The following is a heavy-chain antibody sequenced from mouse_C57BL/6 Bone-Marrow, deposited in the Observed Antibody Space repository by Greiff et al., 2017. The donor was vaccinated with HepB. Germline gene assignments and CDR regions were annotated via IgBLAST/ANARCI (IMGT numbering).Heavy chain of an antibody. D-gene: IGHD2-2*01. CDR1: GYTFTDYY. V-gene: IGHV1-19*01. J-gene: IGHJ2*01. CDR3: ARWLPLFDY. CDR2: INPYNGGT. Sequence: EVQLQQSGPVLVKPGASVKMSCKASGYTFTDYYMNWVKQSHGKSLEWIGVINPYNGGTSYNQKFKGKATLTADKSSSTAYMELNSLTSEDSAVYYCARWLPLFDYWGQGTTLTVSA.